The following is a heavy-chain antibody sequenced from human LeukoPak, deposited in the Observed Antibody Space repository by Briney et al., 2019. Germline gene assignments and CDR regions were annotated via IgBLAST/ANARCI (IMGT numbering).Heavy chain of an antibody. CDR1: DYSVTSAYY. D-gene: IGHD6-13*01. J-gene: IGHJ4*02. CDR3: ARVGSSWYWDDY. CDR2: IFHGETT. V-gene: IGHV4-38-2*01. Sequence: SETLSLSCAVSDYSVTSAYYWGWIRRFPGKGLEWIGSIFHGETTYYNPSLESRVTISVDPSKNQFSLRLTSVTAADTAVYYCARVGSSWYWDDYWGQGTLVTVSS.